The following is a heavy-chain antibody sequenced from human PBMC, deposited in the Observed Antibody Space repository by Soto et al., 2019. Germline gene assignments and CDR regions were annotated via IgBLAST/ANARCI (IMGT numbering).Heavy chain of an antibody. V-gene: IGHV3-49*04. D-gene: IGHD2-21*01. CDR1: GFTFGDYA. J-gene: IGHJ4*02. Sequence: GGSLRLSCTASGFTFGDYAMSWVRQAPGKGLEWVGFIRSKAQGGTAQYAASVKGRFIILRDDSKSIAYLQMNSLKTEDAAVYYCTSVPISQGLFEYWGQGTLVTVS. CDR2: IRSKAQGGTA. CDR3: TSVPISQGLFEY.